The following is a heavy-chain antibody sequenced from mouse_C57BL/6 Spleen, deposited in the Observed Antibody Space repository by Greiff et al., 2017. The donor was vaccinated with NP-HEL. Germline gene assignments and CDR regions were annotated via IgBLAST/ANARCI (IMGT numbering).Heavy chain of an antibody. CDR1: GYTFTSYW. CDR2: IHPNSGST. V-gene: IGHV1-64*01. J-gene: IGHJ1*03. D-gene: IGHD1-1*01. CDR3: AREDYYGSSYYWYFDV. Sequence: QVQLKQPGAELVKPGASVKLSCKASGYTFTSYWMHWVKQRPGQGLEWIGMIHPNSGSTNYNEKFKSKATLTVDKSSSTAYMQLSSLTSEDSAVYYCAREDYYGSSYYWYFDVWGTGTTVTVSS.